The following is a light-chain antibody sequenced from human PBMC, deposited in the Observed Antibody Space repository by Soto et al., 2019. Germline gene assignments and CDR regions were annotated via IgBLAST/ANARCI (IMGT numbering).Light chain of an antibody. V-gene: IGKV1-5*01. Sequence: DIQMTQSPSTLSASVGDRVTITCRASQSISSWLAWYQQKPGKAPKLLIYDASSLETGVPSRFSGSGSGTEFTLTISSLQPDDFATYYCQQYNTYLTGGPGTKVDIK. J-gene: IGKJ3*01. CDR1: QSISSW. CDR2: DAS. CDR3: QQYNTYLT.